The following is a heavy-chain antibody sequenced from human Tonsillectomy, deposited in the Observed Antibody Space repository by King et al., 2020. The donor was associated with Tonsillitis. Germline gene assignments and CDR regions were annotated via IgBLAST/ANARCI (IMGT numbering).Heavy chain of an antibody. D-gene: IGHD6-13*01. CDR2: IKQDGSEK. V-gene: IGHV3-7*01. CDR3: ASRGRGTSSWYGAFDI. CDR1: GFTFSTFW. Sequence: VQLVESGGGLVQPGGSLRLSCAASGFTFSTFWMSWVRQAPGKGLEWVANIKQDGSEKYYVDSVKGRFTISRDNAQNSLYLQMNSLRAEDTAVYYCASRGRGTSSWYGAFDIWGQGTMVTVSS. J-gene: IGHJ3*02.